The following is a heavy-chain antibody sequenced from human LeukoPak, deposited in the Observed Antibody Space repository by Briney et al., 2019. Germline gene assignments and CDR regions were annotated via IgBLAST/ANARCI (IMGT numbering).Heavy chain of an antibody. D-gene: IGHD2-2*01. CDR1: GVSISSYY. CDR3: ARHLPLDCSSTSCYYMDV. J-gene: IGHJ6*03. CDR2: IYYSGST. Sequence: SETLSLTCTVSGVSISSYYWSWIRQPPGKGLEWIGYIYYSGSTNYNPSLKSRVTISVDTSKNQFSLKLSSVTAADTAVYYCARHLPLDCSSTSCYYMDVWGKGTTVTVSS. V-gene: IGHV4-59*08.